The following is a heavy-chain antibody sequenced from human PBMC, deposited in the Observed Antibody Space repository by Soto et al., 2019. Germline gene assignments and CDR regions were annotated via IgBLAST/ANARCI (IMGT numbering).Heavy chain of an antibody. Sequence: ASVKVSCKVSGYTLTELSMHWVRQAPGKGLEWMGGFDPEDGETIYAQKFQGRVTMTEYTSTDTAYMELSSLRSEDTAVYYCATESFSIAAAGTFDYWGQGTLVTVSS. D-gene: IGHD6-13*01. CDR3: ATESFSIAAAGTFDY. CDR1: GYTLTELS. CDR2: FDPEDGET. J-gene: IGHJ4*02. V-gene: IGHV1-24*01.